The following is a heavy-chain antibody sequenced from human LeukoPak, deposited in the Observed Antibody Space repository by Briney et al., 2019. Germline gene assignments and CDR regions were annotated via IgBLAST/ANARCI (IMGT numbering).Heavy chain of an antibody. CDR3: ARAPIAARLPYYYYYMDV. J-gene: IGHJ6*03. CDR1: GYTFTSYG. D-gene: IGHD6-6*01. Sequence: ASVTVSCKASGYTFTSYGISWVRQAPGQGLEWMGWISAYNGNTNYAQKLQGRVTMTTDTSTSTAYMELRSLRSDDTAVYYCARAPIAARLPYYYYYMDVWGKGTTVTVSS. V-gene: IGHV1-18*01. CDR2: ISAYNGNT.